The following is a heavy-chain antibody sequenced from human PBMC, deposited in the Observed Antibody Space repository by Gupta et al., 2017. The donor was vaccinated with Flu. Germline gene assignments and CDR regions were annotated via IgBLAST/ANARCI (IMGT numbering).Heavy chain of an antibody. Sequence: STYGMNWVRQAPGKGLEWVSSISSSSSYIYYADAVKGRFTISRNNAKNVVYLQMNSLRAEETAVYYCARAWDVTVAGTFDYWGQGTLVTVSS. CDR2: ISSSSSYI. D-gene: IGHD6-19*01. J-gene: IGHJ4*02. CDR3: ARAWDVTVAGTFDY. CDR1: STYG. V-gene: IGHV3-21*01.